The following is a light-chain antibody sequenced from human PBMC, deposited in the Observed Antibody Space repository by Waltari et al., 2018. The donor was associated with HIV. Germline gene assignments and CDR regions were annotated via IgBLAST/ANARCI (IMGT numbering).Light chain of an antibody. CDR3: QQYNNWPQT. CDR2: GAS. J-gene: IGKJ2*01. CDR1: QTINNN. Sequence: ETVTTQTPATLSVSPGERATLSCRARQTINNNLPWYQQKPGQAPQPLIYGASTRAAGVPARFSGSGSGTEFTLTITSLQSEDLAIYYCQQYNNWPQTFGQGTKVEIK. V-gene: IGKV3-15*01.